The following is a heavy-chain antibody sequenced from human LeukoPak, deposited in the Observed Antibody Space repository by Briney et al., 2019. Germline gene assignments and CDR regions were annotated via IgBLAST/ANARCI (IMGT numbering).Heavy chain of an antibody. CDR1: GGSFSGYY. J-gene: IGHJ3*02. CDR2: INHSGST. Sequence: PSETLSLTCAVYGGSFSGYYWSWIRQPPGKGLEWIGEINHSGSTNYNPSLKSRVTISVDTSKNQFSLKLSSVTAADTAVYYCARSDSSGWIAFDIWGQGTMVTVSS. CDR3: ARSDSSGWIAFDI. V-gene: IGHV4-34*01. D-gene: IGHD3-22*01.